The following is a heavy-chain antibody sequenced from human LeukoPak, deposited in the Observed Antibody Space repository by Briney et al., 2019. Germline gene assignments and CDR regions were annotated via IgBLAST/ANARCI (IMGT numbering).Heavy chain of an antibody. V-gene: IGHV1-2*02. D-gene: IGHD5-12*01. J-gene: IGHJ5*02. Sequence: VASVKVSCKASGYSFSDYYIHWVPQAPGPGLEGMGWINTDSGGTNYAQKFQGRVTMTRDTSITTVYMELNRLRSDDTAVFYCTREARAGNWFDPWGQGTLVTVSA. CDR1: GYSFSDYY. CDR3: TREARAGNWFDP. CDR2: INTDSGGT.